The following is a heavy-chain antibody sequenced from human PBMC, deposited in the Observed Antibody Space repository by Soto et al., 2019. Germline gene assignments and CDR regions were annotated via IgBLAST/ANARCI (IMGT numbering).Heavy chain of an antibody. J-gene: IGHJ6*02. CDR2: ISAYNGNT. CDR3: ARDTAVAGYYYYGMDV. Sequence: GASVKVSCKASGYTFTSYGISWVRQAPGQGLEWMGWISAYNGNTNYAQKLQGRVTMTTDTSTSTAYMELRSLRSDDTAVYYCARDTAVAGYYYYGMDVWGQGTTVTVSS. D-gene: IGHD6-19*01. V-gene: IGHV1-18*01. CDR1: GYTFTSYG.